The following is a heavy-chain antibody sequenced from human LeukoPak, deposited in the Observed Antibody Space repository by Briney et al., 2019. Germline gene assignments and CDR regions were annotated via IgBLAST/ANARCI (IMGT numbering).Heavy chain of an antibody. CDR2: ISDSGGST. CDR1: GFTFSNYL. J-gene: IGHJ4*02. CDR3: AKGSSNWLDHYYFDY. Sequence: GGSLRLSCVGSGFTFSNYLMNWVRQAPGKGLAWVSAISDSGGSTKYSDSVKGRFTISRDNSKNTLYLQMNSLRAEDTAVYYCAKGSSNWLDHYYFDYWGQGTLVTVSS. V-gene: IGHV3-23*01. D-gene: IGHD6-13*01.